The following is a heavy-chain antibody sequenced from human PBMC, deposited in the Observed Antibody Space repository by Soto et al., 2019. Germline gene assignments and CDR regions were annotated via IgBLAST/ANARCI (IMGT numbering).Heavy chain of an antibody. V-gene: IGHV1-46*01. D-gene: IGHD3-22*01. Sequence: ASVKVSCKASGDTFTSYYMHWVRQAPEQGLEWMGIINPSGGSTSYAQKFQGRVTMTRDTSTSTVYMELSSLRSEDTAVYYCARDGQPYYYDSSGYFHFDYWGQGTLVTVSS. CDR3: ARDGQPYYYDSSGYFHFDY. CDR2: INPSGGST. CDR1: GDTFTSYY. J-gene: IGHJ4*02.